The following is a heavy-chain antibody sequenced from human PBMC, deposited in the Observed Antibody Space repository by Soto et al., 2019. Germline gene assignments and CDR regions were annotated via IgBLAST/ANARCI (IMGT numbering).Heavy chain of an antibody. J-gene: IGHJ3*02. CDR2: IIPIFGTA. CDR1: GGTFSSYA. CDR3: AREELPRLDAFDI. Sequence: SVKVSCKASGGTFSSYAISWVRQAPGQGLEWMGGIIPIFGTANYAQKFQGRVTITADKSTSTAYMELSSLRSEDAAVYYCAREELPRLDAFDIWGQGTMVTVSS. V-gene: IGHV1-69*06. D-gene: IGHD1-26*01.